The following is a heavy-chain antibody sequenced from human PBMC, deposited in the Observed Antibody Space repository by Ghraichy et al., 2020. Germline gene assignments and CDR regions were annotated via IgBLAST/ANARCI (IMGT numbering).Heavy chain of an antibody. V-gene: IGHV3-23*01. J-gene: IGHJ4*02. D-gene: IGHD6-19*01. Sequence: GESLNISCAASGFTFSGYAMSWVRQAPGKGLEWVSTITWNSASTRYADSVKGRSTISRDNYKNAVYLQVTSLREDDTAFYFCAKTGDSGWVYDYGGRGTLVTVSS. CDR2: ITWNSAST. CDR1: GFTFSGYA. CDR3: AKTGDSGWVYDY.